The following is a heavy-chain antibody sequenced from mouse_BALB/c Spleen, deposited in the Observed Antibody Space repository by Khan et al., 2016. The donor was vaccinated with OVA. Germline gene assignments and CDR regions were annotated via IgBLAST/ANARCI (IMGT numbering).Heavy chain of an antibody. CDR2: VSTGGSYT. Sequence: EVELVESGGDLVKPGGSLKLSCAASGFTFSTYGMSWVRQAPDKRLEWVATVSTGGSYTYYPDSVKGRFTISRDNAKNTLYLQMSGLRSEDSAMFYCTRLCYYYGSGEFAYWGQGTLVTVSA. V-gene: IGHV5-6*01. D-gene: IGHD1-1*01. CDR3: TRLCYYYGSGEFAY. J-gene: IGHJ3*01. CDR1: GFTFSTYG.